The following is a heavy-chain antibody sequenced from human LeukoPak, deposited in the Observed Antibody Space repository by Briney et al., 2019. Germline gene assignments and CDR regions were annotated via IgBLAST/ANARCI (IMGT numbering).Heavy chain of an antibody. V-gene: IGHV1-2*02. J-gene: IGHJ4*02. CDR3: ARDLDSSGWYGDSPFDY. Sequence: GASVKVSCKASGYTFTGYYMHWVRQAPGQGLEWMGWINPNSGGTNYAQKFQGRVTMTRDTSISTVYMELSSLRSEDTAVYYCARDLDSSGWYGDSPFDYWGQGTLVTVSS. D-gene: IGHD6-19*01. CDR1: GYTFTGYY. CDR2: INPNSGGT.